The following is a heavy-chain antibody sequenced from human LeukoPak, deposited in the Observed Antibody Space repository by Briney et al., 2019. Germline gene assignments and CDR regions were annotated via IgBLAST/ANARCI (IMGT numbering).Heavy chain of an antibody. D-gene: IGHD3-10*01. J-gene: IGHJ4*02. V-gene: IGHV3-7*01. CDR3: ARYYYGSGSFDY. Sequence: PGGSLRLSCAASGFTFTTYWMSWVRQAPGKGLEWVANIKQDGTEKYYVDSVKGRFTISRDNARNSLELQMNSLRAEDTAVYYCARYYYGSGSFDYWGQGTLVTVSS. CDR1: GFTFTTYW. CDR2: IKQDGTEK.